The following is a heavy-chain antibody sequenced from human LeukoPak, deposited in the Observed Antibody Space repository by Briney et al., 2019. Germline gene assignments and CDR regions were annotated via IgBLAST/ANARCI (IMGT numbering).Heavy chain of an antibody. Sequence: PGGSLRLSCAASGFTFSSYATHWVRQAPGKGLEWVAVISYDGSNKYYADSVKGRFTISRDNSKNTLYLQMNSLRAEDTAVYYCARDGTSILTGYFDYWGQGTLVTVSS. D-gene: IGHD3-9*01. V-gene: IGHV3-30*04. J-gene: IGHJ4*02. CDR3: ARDGTSILTGYFDY. CDR2: ISYDGSNK. CDR1: GFTFSSYA.